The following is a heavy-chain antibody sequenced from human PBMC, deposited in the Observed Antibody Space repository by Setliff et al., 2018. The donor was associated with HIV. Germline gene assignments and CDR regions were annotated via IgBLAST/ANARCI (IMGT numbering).Heavy chain of an antibody. V-gene: IGHV3-49*04. CDR2: IRSKAYGGTT. Sequence: GSLRLSCTASGFTFGDYAMSWVRQAPGKGLEWVGFIRSKAYGGTTEYAASVKGRFTISRDDSKSIAYLQMNSLKTEDTAVYYCTRDRPYSSGWYRLDYWGQGTLVTVSS. D-gene: IGHD6-19*01. J-gene: IGHJ4*02. CDR3: TRDRPYSSGWYRLDY. CDR1: GFTFGDYA.